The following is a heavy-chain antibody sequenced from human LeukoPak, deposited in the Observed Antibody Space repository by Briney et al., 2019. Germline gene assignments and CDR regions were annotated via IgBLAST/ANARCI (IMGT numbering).Heavy chain of an antibody. Sequence: SETLSLTCTVSGGSISSYYWSWIRQPPGKGLEWIGYIYYSGSTNYNPSLKSRVTISVDTSKNQFSLKLSSVTAADTAVYYCARQGGSGSHYGMDVWGQGTTVTVSS. D-gene: IGHD3-10*01. J-gene: IGHJ6*02. CDR1: GGSISSYY. CDR3: ARQGGSGSHYGMDV. V-gene: IGHV4-59*08. CDR2: IYYSGST.